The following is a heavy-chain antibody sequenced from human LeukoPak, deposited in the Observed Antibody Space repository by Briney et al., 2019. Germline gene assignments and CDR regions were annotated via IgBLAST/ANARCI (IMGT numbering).Heavy chain of an antibody. CDR3: ARRSPSGVAGGGGFDY. J-gene: IGHJ4*02. CDR2: INPSGGST. V-gene: IGHV1-46*01. D-gene: IGHD6-19*01. Sequence: ASVKVSCKASGYTFTSYYMHWVRQAPGQGLEWMGIINPSGGSTSYAQKFQGRVTMTRDTSTSTVYMELSSLRSEDTAVYYCARRSPSGVAGGGGFDYWGQGTLVTVSS. CDR1: GYTFTSYY.